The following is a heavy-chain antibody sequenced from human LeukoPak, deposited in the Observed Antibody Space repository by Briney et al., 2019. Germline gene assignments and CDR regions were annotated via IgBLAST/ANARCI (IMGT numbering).Heavy chain of an antibody. CDR3: ARGRGYSYGTIFDY. V-gene: IGHV3-74*01. J-gene: IGHJ4*02. CDR2: INNDGRST. D-gene: IGHD5-18*01. Sequence: GGSLRLSCAASGFTFSSYWMHWVRQAPGKGLVGVSRINNDGRSTNYADSVKGRFTISRDNAKNTLYLQMNSLRAEDTAVYYCARGRGYSYGTIFDYWGQGTLVTVSS. CDR1: GFTFSSYW.